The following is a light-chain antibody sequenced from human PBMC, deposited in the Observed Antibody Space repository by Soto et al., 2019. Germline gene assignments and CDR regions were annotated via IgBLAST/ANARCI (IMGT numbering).Light chain of an antibody. CDR1: TNDVGGYNY. J-gene: IGLJ3*02. CDR3: SSYTSSYTWI. CDR2: GVT. Sequence: SALTQPASVSGSPGQSITISCSGTTNDVGGYNYVSWYQQHPGKAPKLLIYGVTDRPSGVSSRFSGSKSGNAASLTISGLQAEDEGDYYCSSYTSSYTWIFGGGTK. V-gene: IGLV2-14*03.